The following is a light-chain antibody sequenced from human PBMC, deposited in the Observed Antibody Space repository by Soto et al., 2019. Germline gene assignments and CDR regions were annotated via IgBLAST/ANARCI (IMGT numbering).Light chain of an antibody. J-gene: IGLJ2*01. V-gene: IGLV2-14*01. CDR3: SSYTSISTLGVV. Sequence: QSALTQPASVSGSPGQSITISCTGTSSDVGGYNYVSWYQQHPGKAPKLMIYDVSNRPSGVSNRFSGSKSGNTASLTISGLQAEYEADYYCSSYTSISTLGVVFGGGTKVTVL. CDR2: DVS. CDR1: SSDVGGYNY.